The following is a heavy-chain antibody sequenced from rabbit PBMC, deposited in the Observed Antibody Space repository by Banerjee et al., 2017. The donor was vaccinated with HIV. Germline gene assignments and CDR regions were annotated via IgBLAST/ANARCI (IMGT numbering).Heavy chain of an antibody. CDR3: ARGDYGDYGHFNL. CDR1: GFSFSSSYW. CDR2: IYAGSSGYT. J-gene: IGHJ4*01. D-gene: IGHD2-1*01. V-gene: IGHV1S40*01. Sequence: QSLEESGGDLVKPGASLTLTCIASGFSFSSSYWICWVRQAPGKGLEWIACIYAGSSGYTDYAIWAKGRFTISKTSSTTVTLQMTSLTAADTATYFCARGDYGDYGHFNLWGQGTLVTVS.